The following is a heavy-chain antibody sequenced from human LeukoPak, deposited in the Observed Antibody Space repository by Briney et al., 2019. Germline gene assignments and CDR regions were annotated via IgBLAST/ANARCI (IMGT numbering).Heavy chain of an antibody. CDR2: IYSGGRT. CDR3: AKRARPFGGGFDY. V-gene: IGHV3-53*01. J-gene: IGHJ4*01. D-gene: IGHD3-10*01. Sequence: PGGSLRLSCAASGFTVSSSYMSWVRQAPAKGLEWVSVIYSGGRTSYADSVKGRFTVSRDNSKNTLYLQMNSLRAEDTAVYYCAKRARPFGGGFDYWGHGTLVSVSS. CDR1: GFTVSSSY.